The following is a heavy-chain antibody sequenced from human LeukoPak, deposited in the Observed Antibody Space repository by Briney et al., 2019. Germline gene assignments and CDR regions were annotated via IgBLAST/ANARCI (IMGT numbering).Heavy chain of an antibody. CDR3: ARKSDQEVVDY. D-gene: IGHD2-15*01. V-gene: IGHV1-18*01. CDR2: ISAYNGNT. Sequence: VASVKVSCKASGYTFTSYGISWVRQAPGQGLEWMGWISAYNGNTNYAQKLQGRVTMTTDTSTSTAYMELTSLRSDDTAVYYCARKSDQEVVDYWGQGTLVTVSS. J-gene: IGHJ4*02. CDR1: GYTFTSYG.